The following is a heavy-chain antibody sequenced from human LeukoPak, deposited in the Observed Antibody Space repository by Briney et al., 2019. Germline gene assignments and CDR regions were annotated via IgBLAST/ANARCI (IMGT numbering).Heavy chain of an antibody. Sequence: PSETLSLTCTVSGGSISNYYWSWIRQPPGKRLEWIGYIYYSGSTNYNPSLRSRVTISVDTSKNQFSLKVSSVTAADTAVYFCERGSSGWNVWGKGTTVTVSS. CDR1: GGSISNYY. CDR2: IYYSGST. V-gene: IGHV4-59*01. D-gene: IGHD6-19*01. CDR3: ERGSSGWNV. J-gene: IGHJ6*04.